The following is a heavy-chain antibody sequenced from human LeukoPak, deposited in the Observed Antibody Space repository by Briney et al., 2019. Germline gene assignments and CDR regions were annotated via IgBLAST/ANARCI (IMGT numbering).Heavy chain of an antibody. Sequence: GGSLRLPCAASGFTFSSYSMNWVRQAPGKGLEWVSSISSSSSYVYYADSVKGRFTISRDNAKNSLYLQMNSLRAEDTAVYYCARDLGVVVADEGFDYWGQGTLVTVSS. V-gene: IGHV3-21*01. D-gene: IGHD2-15*01. J-gene: IGHJ4*02. CDR3: ARDLGVVVADEGFDY. CDR2: ISSSSSYV. CDR1: GFTFSSYS.